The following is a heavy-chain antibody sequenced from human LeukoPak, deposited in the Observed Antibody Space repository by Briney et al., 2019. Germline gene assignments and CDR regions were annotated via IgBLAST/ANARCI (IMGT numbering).Heavy chain of an antibody. CDR2: TYKSGST. CDR1: GESINPYY. CDR3: ARSFLDYMDV. J-gene: IGHJ6*03. V-gene: IGHV4-4*07. Sequence: SETLSLTCTVSGESINPYYWNWIRQPAGKGLEWIGHTYKSGSTNYNPSLKSRVTMSPDTSKNQFSLKLRSVTAADTAVYFCARSFLDYMDVWGKGTTVTVSS. D-gene: IGHD2/OR15-2a*01.